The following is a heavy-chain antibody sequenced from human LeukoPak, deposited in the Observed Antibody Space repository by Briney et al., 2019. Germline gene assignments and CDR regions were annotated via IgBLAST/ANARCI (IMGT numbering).Heavy chain of an antibody. CDR1: GFTVSSNY. Sequence: PGGSLRLSCAASGFTVSSNYMSWVRQAPGKGLEWVSVIYSGGSTYYADSVKGRFTISRDNSKNTLYLQMNSLRAEDTAVYYCARDDLVGGSPGAFDFWGQGTLVTVSS. J-gene: IGHJ4*02. CDR2: IYSGGST. CDR3: ARDDLVGGSPGAFDF. D-gene: IGHD1-26*01. V-gene: IGHV3-66*01.